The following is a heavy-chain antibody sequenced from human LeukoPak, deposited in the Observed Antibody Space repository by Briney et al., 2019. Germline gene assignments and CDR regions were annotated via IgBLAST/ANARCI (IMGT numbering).Heavy chain of an antibody. CDR1: GFTFSDYY. D-gene: IGHD3-10*01. V-gene: IGHV3-11*01. CDR3: AKHYGSGTYYNFLDY. CDR2: ISSSGSTI. Sequence: PGGSLRLSCAASGFTFSDYYMSWIRQAPGKGLEWVSYISSSGSTIYYADSVKGRFTISRDNAKNSLYLQMNSLRAEDTAVYYCAKHYGSGTYYNFLDYWGQGTLVTVSS. J-gene: IGHJ4*02.